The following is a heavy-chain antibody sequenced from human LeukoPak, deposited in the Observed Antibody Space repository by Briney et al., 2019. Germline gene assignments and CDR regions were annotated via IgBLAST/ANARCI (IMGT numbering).Heavy chain of an antibody. V-gene: IGHV4-39*01. CDR3: ARVAAARYYYYMDV. CDR1: GGSISSNKYY. D-gene: IGHD6-13*01. Sequence: PSETLSLTCTVSGGSISSNKYYWGWIRQPPGKGLEWIGSIYYSGSTYYNPSLKSRVTISVDTSMNQFSLRLSSVTAADTAVFYCARVAAARYYYYMDVWGKGTTVTVSS. J-gene: IGHJ6*03. CDR2: IYYSGST.